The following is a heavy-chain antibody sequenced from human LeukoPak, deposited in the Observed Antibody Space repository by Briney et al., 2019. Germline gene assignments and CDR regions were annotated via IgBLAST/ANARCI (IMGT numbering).Heavy chain of an antibody. CDR2: IYYSGST. CDR1: GGSISSSSYY. D-gene: IGHD4-17*01. Sequence: PSETLSLTCTVSGGSISSSSYYWSWIRQPPGKGLEWIGYIYYSGSTNYNPSLKSRVTISVDTSKNQFSLKLSSVTAADTAVYYCARGPTTVTRAFDYWGQGILVTVSS. CDR3: ARGPTTVTRAFDY. J-gene: IGHJ4*02. V-gene: IGHV4-61*01.